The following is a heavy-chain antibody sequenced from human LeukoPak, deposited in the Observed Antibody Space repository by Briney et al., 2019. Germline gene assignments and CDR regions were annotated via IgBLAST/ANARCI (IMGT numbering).Heavy chain of an antibody. J-gene: IGHJ6*02. CDR1: GYTLTELS. D-gene: IGHD1-14*01. V-gene: IGHV1-18*01. CDR2: ISAYNGNT. CDR3: AREETHHVYYGMDV. Sequence: ASVKVSCKVSGYTLTELSMHWVRQAPGQGLEWMGWISAYNGNTNYAQKVQGRVTMTTDTSTSTAYMELRSLRSDDTAVYYCAREETHHVYYGMDVWGQGTMVTVSS.